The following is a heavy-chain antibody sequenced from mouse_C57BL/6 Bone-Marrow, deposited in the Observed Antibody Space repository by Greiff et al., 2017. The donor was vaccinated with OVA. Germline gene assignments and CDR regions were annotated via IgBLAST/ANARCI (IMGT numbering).Heavy chain of an antibody. V-gene: IGHV5-12*01. J-gene: IGHJ1*03. Sequence: EVKLMESGGGLVQPGGSLKLSCAASGFTFSDYYMYWVRQTPEKRLEWVAYICNGGGRTYYPDTVKGRFTISRDNAKNTLYLQMSRLKSEDTAMYYCARHDGGYDYWYFDVGGTGTTITVSS. D-gene: IGHD2-2*01. CDR1: GFTFSDYY. CDR2: ICNGGGRT. CDR3: ARHDGGYDYWYFDV.